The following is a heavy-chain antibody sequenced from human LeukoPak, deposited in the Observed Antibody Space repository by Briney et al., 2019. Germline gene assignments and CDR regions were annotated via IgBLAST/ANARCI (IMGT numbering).Heavy chain of an antibody. CDR2: INHSGST. J-gene: IGHJ5*02. D-gene: IGHD2-2*01. V-gene: IGHV4-34*01. CDR3: ARGPRYGRSSTSLGFDP. CDR1: GGSLSFYY. Sequence: PSETLSLTCCVYGGSLSFYYWSWLREPPGKGREGRGEINHSGSTNYNPSLKSRVTISVDTSKNQFSLKLSSVTAADTAVYYCARGPRYGRSSTSLGFDPWGQGTLVTVSS.